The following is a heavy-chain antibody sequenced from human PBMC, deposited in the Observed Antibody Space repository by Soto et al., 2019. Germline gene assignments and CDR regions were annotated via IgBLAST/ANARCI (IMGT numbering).Heavy chain of an antibody. CDR1: GYTFTGYY. D-gene: IGHD2-21*01. J-gene: IGHJ6*02. CDR2: INPNSGGT. Sequence: VASVKVSCKASGYTFTGYYMHWVRQAPGQGLEWMGWINPNSGGTNYAQKFQGRVTMTRDTSISTAYMELSRLRSDDTAVYYCARRGGAKSIEYYYYGMDVWGQGTTVTVSS. V-gene: IGHV1-2*02. CDR3: ARRGGAKSIEYYYYGMDV.